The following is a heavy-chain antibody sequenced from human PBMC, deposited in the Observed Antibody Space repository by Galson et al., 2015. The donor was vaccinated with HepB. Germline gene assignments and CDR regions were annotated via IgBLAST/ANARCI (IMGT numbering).Heavy chain of an antibody. D-gene: IGHD4-11*01. V-gene: IGHV3-30-3*01. CDR2: ISYDGSNK. J-gene: IGHJ4*02. CDR3: ARGEGVTTVTSNFDY. CDR1: GFTFSSYA. Sequence: SLRLSCAASGFTFSSYAMHWVRQAPGKGLEWVAVISYDGSNKYYADSVKGRFTISRDNSKNTLYLQMNSLRAEDTAVYYCARGEGVTTVTSNFDYWGQGTLVTVSS.